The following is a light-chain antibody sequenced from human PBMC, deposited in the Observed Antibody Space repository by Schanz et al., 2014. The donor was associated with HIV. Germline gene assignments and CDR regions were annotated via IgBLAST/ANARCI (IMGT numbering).Light chain of an antibody. CDR1: NIGIKS. CDR3: QVWDTFISAV. J-gene: IGLJ2*01. CDR2: YDT. V-gene: IGLV3-21*01. Sequence: SYELTQPPSVSVAPGETATITCGANNIGIKSVHWYQQKPGQAPVMVISYDTDRPSGIPERFSGSNSGHTATLTISRVEAGDEADYYCQVWDTFISAVFGGGTKLTVL.